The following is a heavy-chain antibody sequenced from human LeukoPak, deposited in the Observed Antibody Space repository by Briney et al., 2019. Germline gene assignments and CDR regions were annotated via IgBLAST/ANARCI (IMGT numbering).Heavy chain of an antibody. D-gene: IGHD3-22*01. CDR1: GFTFNTCS. V-gene: IGHV3-48*01. Sequence: PGGSLRLSCAASGFTFNTCSMNWVRQAPGKGLEWISYISSGSSPIYYADSVKGRFTISRDNAKNSLYLQMNSLRPEDTAVYYCARDPLYYYDSSGYHYVGPFDCWGQGTLVTVSS. CDR3: ARDPLYYYDSSGYHYVGPFDC. J-gene: IGHJ4*02. CDR2: ISSGSSPI.